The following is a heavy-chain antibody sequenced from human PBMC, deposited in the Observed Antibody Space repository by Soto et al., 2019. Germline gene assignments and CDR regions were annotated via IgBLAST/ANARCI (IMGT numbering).Heavy chain of an antibody. D-gene: IGHD3-3*01. CDR1: GGSISSSSYY. J-gene: IGHJ6*03. CDR2: IYYSGST. Sequence: PSETLSLTCTLSGGSISSSSYYWGWIRQPPGKGLEWIGSIYYSGSTYYNPSLKSRVTISVDTSKNQFSLKLSSVTAADTAVYYCARSYYDFWSSDYYYYYMDVWGKGTTVTVSS. CDR3: ARSYYDFWSSDYYYYYMDV. V-gene: IGHV4-39*01.